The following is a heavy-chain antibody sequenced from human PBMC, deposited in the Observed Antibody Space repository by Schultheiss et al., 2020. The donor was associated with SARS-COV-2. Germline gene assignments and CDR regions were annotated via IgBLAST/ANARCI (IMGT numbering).Heavy chain of an antibody. D-gene: IGHD6-19*01. CDR3: ARVRSSAWDFDY. V-gene: IGHV3-30*01. Sequence: GGSLRLSCAASGFTFSSYAMHWVRQAPGKGLEWVAVISYDGSNKYYADSVKGRFTISSDNSKNTLSLQMNSLRAEDTAVYYCARVRSSAWDFDYWGQGTLVTVSS. CDR1: GFTFSSYA. J-gene: IGHJ4*02. CDR2: ISYDGSNK.